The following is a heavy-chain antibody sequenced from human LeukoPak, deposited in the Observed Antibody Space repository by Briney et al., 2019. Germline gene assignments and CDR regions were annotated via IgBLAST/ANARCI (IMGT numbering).Heavy chain of an antibody. Sequence: SQTLSLTCTVSGGSISSGGYYWSWIRQPPGKGLEWIGYIYHSGSTYYNPSLKSRVTISVDRSKNQFSLKLSSVTAADTAVYYCAREGYCSSTSCYTDYWGQGTLVTVSS. V-gene: IGHV4-30-2*01. CDR1: GGSISSGGYY. J-gene: IGHJ4*02. CDR3: AREGYCSSTSCYTDY. CDR2: IYHSGST. D-gene: IGHD2-2*02.